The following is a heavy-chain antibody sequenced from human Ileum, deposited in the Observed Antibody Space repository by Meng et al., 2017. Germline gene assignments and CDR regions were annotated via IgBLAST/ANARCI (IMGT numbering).Heavy chain of an antibody. D-gene: IGHD6-19*01. CDR3: TYRLAVSPQDWYFDV. V-gene: IGHV4-61*01. Sequence: AQLQLPGPGLVRPSETLSLSCSVSGGSVRRGSYYWSWIRQSPGKGLEWIGYIYHTGSAHYKSSLWSRVPMSIDTSKNQFSLELKSVTTADTAMYYCTYRLAVSPQDWYFDVWGRGTLVTVSS. J-gene: IGHJ2*01. CDR1: GGSVRRGSYY. CDR2: IYHTGSA.